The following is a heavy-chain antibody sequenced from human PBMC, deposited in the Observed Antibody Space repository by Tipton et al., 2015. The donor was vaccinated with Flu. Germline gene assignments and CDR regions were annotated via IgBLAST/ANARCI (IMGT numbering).Heavy chain of an antibody. J-gene: IGHJ4*02. CDR1: GFTVRSSY. V-gene: IGHV3-66*02. Sequence: QLVQSGGGLVQPGGSLRLSCAASGFTVRSSYMSWVRQAPGKGLEWVSVFYSGGDTYYADSVEGRFTISRDNSKDTLYLQMNSLRAEDTAVYYCARNSLGYSYGYWGQGTLVTVSS. CDR2: FYSGGDT. D-gene: IGHD5-18*01. CDR3: ARNSLGYSYGY.